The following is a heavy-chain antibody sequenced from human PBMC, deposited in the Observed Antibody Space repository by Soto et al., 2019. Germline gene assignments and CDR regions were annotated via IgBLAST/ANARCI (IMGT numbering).Heavy chain of an antibody. D-gene: IGHD6-13*01. Sequence: SETLSLTCSVSGGSIRSYYWSWIRQPPGKGLEWIGYIYYSGSTNYNPSLKSRVTISVDTSKNQFSLKAADTAVYYCARRGHSSNWYIVEIPFDSWGQGSRVTVSS. CDR3: ARRGHSSNWYIVEIPFDS. V-gene: IGHV4-59*12. J-gene: IGHJ4*02. CDR1: GGSIRSYY. CDR2: IYYSGST.